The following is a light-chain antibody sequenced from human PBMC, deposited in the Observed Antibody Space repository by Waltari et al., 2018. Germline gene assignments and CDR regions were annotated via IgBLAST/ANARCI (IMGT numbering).Light chain of an antibody. J-gene: IGLJ2*01. CDR3: SLYDSGARHMV. V-gene: IGLV7-46*01. Sequence: QAVVTREPSQTVCPGGTVTLTCGGSTGVVSSEHYPYWFQQKPLQAPRTRIYGTSHKHSLTPSRSSSSLLGGKAALTPSGAQPEDEAEYYCSLYDSGARHMVFGGGTQLTVL. CDR1: TGVVSSEHY. CDR2: GTS.